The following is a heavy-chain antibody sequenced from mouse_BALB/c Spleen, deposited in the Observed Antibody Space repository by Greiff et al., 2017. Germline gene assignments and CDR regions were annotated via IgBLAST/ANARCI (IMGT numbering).Heavy chain of an antibody. D-gene: IGHD1-1*01. CDR3: ASYDGFDY. CDR1: GYSFTGYY. CDR2: INPYNGAT. J-gene: IGHJ2*01. Sequence: VQLKQSGPELVKPGASVKISCKASGYSFTGYYMHWVKQSHVKSLEWIGRINPYNGATTYNQNFKDKASLTVDKSSNTAYMELHSLTSEDSAVYYCASYDGFDYWGQGTTLTVSS. V-gene: IGHV1-31*01.